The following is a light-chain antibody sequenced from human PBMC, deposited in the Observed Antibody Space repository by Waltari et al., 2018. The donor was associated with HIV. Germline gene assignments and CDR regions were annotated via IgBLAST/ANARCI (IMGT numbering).Light chain of an antibody. V-gene: IGLV2-14*01. CDR3: GSFSTISTLI. CDR1: TSDIGDYNY. Sequence: QSALTQPASVSACPGQSITISCTGSTSDIGDYNYVSWYQQGPGKAPKLIIYEVSNRPSGVSNRFSGSKSGNTASLTISGLQPEDEADYFCGSFSTISTLIFGGGTKVTVL. CDR2: EVS. J-gene: IGLJ2*01.